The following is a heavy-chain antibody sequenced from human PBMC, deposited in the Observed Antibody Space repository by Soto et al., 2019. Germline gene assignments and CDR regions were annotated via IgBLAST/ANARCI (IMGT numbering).Heavy chain of an antibody. J-gene: IGHJ3*02. CDR2: ISSSSSYI. CDR1: GFTFSSYS. CDR3: ARVGQWQNDAFAI. Sequence: PGGSLRLSCAASGFTFSSYSMNWVRQAPGKGLEWVSSISSSSSYIYYADSVKGRFTISRDNAKNSLYLQMNSLRAEDTAVYYCARVGQWQNDAFAISGQRTIVIVSS. V-gene: IGHV3-21*01. D-gene: IGHD6-19*01.